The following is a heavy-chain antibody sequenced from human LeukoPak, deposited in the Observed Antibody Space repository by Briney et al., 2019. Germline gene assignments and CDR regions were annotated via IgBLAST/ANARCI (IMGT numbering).Heavy chain of an antibody. V-gene: IGHV1-2*02. CDR3: ARSNTWILPMGWFDP. J-gene: IGHJ5*02. Sequence: GASVKVSCKASGYTFTGYYMHWVRQAPGQGLEWMGWINPNSGGTNYAQKFQGRVTMTRDTSISTAYMELSRLRSDDTAVYYCARSNTWILPMGWFDPWGQGTLVTVSS. D-gene: IGHD5-12*01. CDR2: INPNSGGT. CDR1: GYTFTGYY.